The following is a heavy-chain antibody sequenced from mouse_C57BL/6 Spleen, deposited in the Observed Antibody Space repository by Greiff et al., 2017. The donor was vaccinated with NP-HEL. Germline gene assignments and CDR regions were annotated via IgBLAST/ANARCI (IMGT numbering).Heavy chain of an antibody. CDR3: TVDYYGSTPYAMDY. Sequence: EVKLVESGEGLVKPGGSLKLSCAASGFTFSSYAMSWVRQTPEKRLEWVAYISSGGDYIYYADTVKGRFTISRDNARNTLYLQMSSLKSEDTAMYYCTVDYYGSTPYAMDYWGQGTSVTVSS. V-gene: IGHV5-9-1*02. CDR1: GFTFSSYA. CDR2: ISSGGDYI. J-gene: IGHJ4*01. D-gene: IGHD1-1*01.